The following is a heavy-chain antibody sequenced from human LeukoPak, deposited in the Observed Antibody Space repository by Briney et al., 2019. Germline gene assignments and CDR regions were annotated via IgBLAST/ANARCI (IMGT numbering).Heavy chain of an antibody. J-gene: IGHJ2*01. CDR3: ARRPYYGDYGYFEL. V-gene: IGHV4-39*01. CDR2: IYYSGST. CDR1: GGSISSSSYY. D-gene: IGHD4-17*01. Sequence: SETLSLTCTVSGGSISSSSYYWGWIREPPGKGLEWIGSIYYSGSTYYNPSLKSRVTISVDTSKNQFSLKLSSVTAADTAVYYYARRPYYGDYGYFELWGRGTLVTVSS.